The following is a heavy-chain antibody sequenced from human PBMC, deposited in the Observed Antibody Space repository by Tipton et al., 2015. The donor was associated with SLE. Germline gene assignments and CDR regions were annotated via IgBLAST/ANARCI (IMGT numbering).Heavy chain of an antibody. Sequence: TLSLTCAVYGGSFSGYYWSWIRQSPGKGLEWIGEINHSGSTNYNPSLKSRVTISVDTSKNQFSLKLSSVTAADTAVYYCARGYGIVVVINRGYFDYWGQGTLVTVSS. D-gene: IGHD3-22*01. CDR1: GGSFSGYY. CDR2: INHSGST. V-gene: IGHV4-34*01. J-gene: IGHJ4*02. CDR3: ARGYGIVVVINRGYFDY.